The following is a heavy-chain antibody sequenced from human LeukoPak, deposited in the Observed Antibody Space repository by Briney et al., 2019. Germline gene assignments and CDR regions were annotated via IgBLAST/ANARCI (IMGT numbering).Heavy chain of an antibody. CDR3: ARGSRDGYMSYAFDI. Sequence: GASVKVSCKASGGTFSSYAISWVRQAPGQGLEWMGGIIPIFGTANYAQKFQGRVTITADESTSTAYMELSSLRSEDTAVYYCARGSRDGYMSYAFDIWGQGTMVTVSS. CDR2: IIPIFGTA. D-gene: IGHD5-24*01. V-gene: IGHV1-69*13. CDR1: GGTFSSYA. J-gene: IGHJ3*02.